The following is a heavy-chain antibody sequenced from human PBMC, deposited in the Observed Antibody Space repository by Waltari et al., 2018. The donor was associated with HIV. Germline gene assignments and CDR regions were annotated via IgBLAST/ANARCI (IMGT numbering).Heavy chain of an antibody. J-gene: IGHJ5*02. Sequence: AESGGRLIQPGGSLGLYCTASNFSVSGKHVTWIRQAPGGSLEWVAVIYPDDTTHYADSVIGRFTISRAKSRTTVLLLMNGLFVDDTATYFCATGVRYYGPWGQGTRVTVSS. CDR1: NFSVSGKH. V-gene: IGHV3-53*01. D-gene: IGHD3-10*01. CDR3: ATGVRYYGP. CDR2: IYPDDTT.